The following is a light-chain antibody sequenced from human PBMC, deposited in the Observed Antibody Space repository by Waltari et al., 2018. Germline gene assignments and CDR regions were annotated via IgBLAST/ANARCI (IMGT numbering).Light chain of an antibody. CDR1: QNVGMG. J-gene: IGKJ2*01. V-gene: IGKV1-5*03. Sequence: WRASQNVGMGLAWYQQKGGKAPKLLVQRASSVETGVPPRFRGSGSGTEFTLTISYLKPDDFATYYCQQYKTYSTFGQGTRLEI. CDR2: RAS. CDR3: QQYKTYST.